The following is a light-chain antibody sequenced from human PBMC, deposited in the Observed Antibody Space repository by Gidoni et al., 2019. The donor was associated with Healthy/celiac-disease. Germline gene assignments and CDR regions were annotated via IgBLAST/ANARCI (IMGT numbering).Light chain of an antibody. V-gene: IGKV1-39*01. CDR2: AAS. Sequence: DIQLTQSPSSLSASVGDRVTITCRASQSISSYLNWDQQKPGKAPKLRIYAASSLQSGVTSRFSGSGSGTDFTLTISSLQPEDFATYYCQQSYSTPITFGQGTRLEIK. CDR1: QSISSY. CDR3: QQSYSTPIT. J-gene: IGKJ5*01.